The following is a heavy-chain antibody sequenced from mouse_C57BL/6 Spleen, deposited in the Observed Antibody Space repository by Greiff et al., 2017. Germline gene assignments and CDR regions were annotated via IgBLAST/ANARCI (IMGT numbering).Heavy chain of an antibody. D-gene: IGHD1-1*01. J-gene: IGHJ4*01. V-gene: IGHV14-3*01. CDR2: IDPANGNT. CDR3: ARGITTVVATHTYYAMDY. CDR1: GFNIKNTY. Sequence: DVQLQESVAELVRPGASVKLSCTASGFNIKNTYMHWVKQRPEQGLEWIGRIDPANGNTKYAPKFQGKATITADTSSNTAYLQLSSLTSEDTAIYYCARGITTVVATHTYYAMDYWGQGTSVTVSS.